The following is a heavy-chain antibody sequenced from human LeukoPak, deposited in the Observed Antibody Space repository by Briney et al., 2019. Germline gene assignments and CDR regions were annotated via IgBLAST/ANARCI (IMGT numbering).Heavy chain of an antibody. V-gene: IGHV3-23*01. CDR2: ISGSGGST. J-gene: IGHJ4*02. D-gene: IGHD3-22*01. CDR3: AREASGYLGY. CDR1: GFTVSSNY. Sequence: GGSLRLSCAASGFTVSSNYMSWVRQAPGKGLEWVSAISGSGGSTYYADSVKGRFTISRDNSKNTLYLQMNSLRAEDTAVYYCAREASGYLGYWGQGTLVTVSS.